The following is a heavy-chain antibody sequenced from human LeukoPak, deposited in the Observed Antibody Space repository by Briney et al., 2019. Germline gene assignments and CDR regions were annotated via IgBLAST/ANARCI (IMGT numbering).Heavy chain of an antibody. CDR3: ARDYDFWSGYYTGLIGY. Sequence: ASVKVSCKASGGTFSSYAISWVRQAPGQGLEWMGGIIPIFGTANYAQKSQGRVTITADESTSTAYMELSSLRSEDTAVYYCARDYDFWSGYYTGLIGYWGQGTLVTVSS. V-gene: IGHV1-69*13. CDR2: IIPIFGTA. D-gene: IGHD3-3*01. CDR1: GGTFSSYA. J-gene: IGHJ4*02.